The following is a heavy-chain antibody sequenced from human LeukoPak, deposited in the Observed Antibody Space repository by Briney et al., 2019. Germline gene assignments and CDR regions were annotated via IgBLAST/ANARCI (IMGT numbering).Heavy chain of an antibody. CDR3: AKDIEGWFGEFNHDASDI. CDR1: GFTFDDYT. V-gene: IGHV3-43*01. CDR2: ISWDGGST. Sequence: GGSLRLSCAASGFTFDDYTMHWVRQAPGKGLEWVSLISWDGGSTYYADSVKGRFTISRDNSKNSLYLQMNSLRTEDTALYYCAKDIEGWFGEFNHDASDIWGQGTMVTVSS. D-gene: IGHD3-10*01. J-gene: IGHJ3*02.